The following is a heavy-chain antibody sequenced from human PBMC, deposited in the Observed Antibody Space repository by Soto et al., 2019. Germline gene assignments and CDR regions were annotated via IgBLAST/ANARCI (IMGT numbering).Heavy chain of an antibody. V-gene: IGHV3-11*01. J-gene: IGHJ6*02. CDR3: SRESYTSGWTEYSHGMDV. CDR1: GFTFSDYS. D-gene: IGHD6-19*01. CDR2: IGNSASAK. Sequence: GGSLRLSCAAPGFTFSDYSLTWIRQAPGKGLEWISYIGNSASAKYYADSVRGRFTISRDNAKSSLFLQMNSLRVEDTAVYYCSRESYTSGWTEYSHGMDVWGQGTTVTVSS.